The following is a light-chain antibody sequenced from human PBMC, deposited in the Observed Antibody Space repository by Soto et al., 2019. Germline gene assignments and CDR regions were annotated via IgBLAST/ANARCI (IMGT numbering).Light chain of an antibody. V-gene: IGKV3-15*01. CDR1: QSVGTN. CDR2: GAS. J-gene: IGKJ5*01. CDR3: QQYNNWSPPIT. Sequence: EIVMTQSPATLSVSPGERATLSCRASQSVGTNLAWYQQKPGQAPRLLIYGASTRATDIPARFSASGSGTEFTLTISSLQSEDFVVYYCQQYNNWSPPITFGQGTRLEIK.